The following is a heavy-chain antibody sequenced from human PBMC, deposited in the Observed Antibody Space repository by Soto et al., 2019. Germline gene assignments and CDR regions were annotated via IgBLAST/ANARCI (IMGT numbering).Heavy chain of an antibody. J-gene: IGHJ5*02. CDR3: AGDWRSITMVGDGFDP. CDR2: ISAYNGNT. V-gene: IGHV1-18*01. CDR1: GYTFTSYG. Sequence: QVQLVQSVAEVKKPGASVKVSCKASGYTFTSYGISWVRQAPGQGLEWMGWISAYNGNTNYAQKRQGRVTMTTDTSTSTDYMERRSLRADDTAVYYCAGDWRSITMVGDGFDPWGQGTLVTV. D-gene: IGHD3-10*01.